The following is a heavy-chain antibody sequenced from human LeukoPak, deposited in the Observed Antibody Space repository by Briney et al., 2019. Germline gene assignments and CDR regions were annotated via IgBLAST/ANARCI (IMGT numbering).Heavy chain of an antibody. CDR1: GFAFGFHA. D-gene: IGHD3-16*01. CDR3: AKDWTPHNRVYDCLDA. V-gene: IGHV3-23*01. CDR2: IGSGADL. Sequence: GGSLRLSFFVSGFAFGFHAMSWVRQAPGKVPELVATIGSGADLFYAESVKGRFTISRDDPRNTVWLQMNSLRAEDTALYYCAKDWTPHNRVYDCLDAWGQGTQVTVSS. J-gene: IGHJ5*02.